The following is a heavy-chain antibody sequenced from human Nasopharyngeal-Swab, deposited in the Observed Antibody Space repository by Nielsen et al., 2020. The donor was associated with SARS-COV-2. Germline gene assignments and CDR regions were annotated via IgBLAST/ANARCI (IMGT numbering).Heavy chain of an antibody. V-gene: IGHV3-33*01. Sequence: GESLKLSCLVSGFKLSTHGMFWVRQAPGTGLEYVSNSWALGLREDYADSVKGRFTISRDDSKNTLFLQMNSLTAKDTAVYYCARDLSYGSLDFRGQGTQVTVSS. CDR2: SWALGLRE. CDR3: ARDLSYGSLDF. CDR1: GFKLSTHG. D-gene: IGHD5-18*01. J-gene: IGHJ4*02.